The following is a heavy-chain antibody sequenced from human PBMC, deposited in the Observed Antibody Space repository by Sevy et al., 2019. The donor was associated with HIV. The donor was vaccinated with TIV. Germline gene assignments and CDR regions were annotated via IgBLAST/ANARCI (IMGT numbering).Heavy chain of an antibody. V-gene: IGHV4-59*01. CDR1: GASISTSY. CDR3: ARDLDGSGRWLES. Sequence: SETLSLTCTVSGASISTSYWNWIRQPPGKGLEYIGYKHYTGGTKYNPSLKSRFTISMDTSKNLFSLKLSSVTAADTAMYYCARDLDGSGRWLESWGQGTLVTVSS. D-gene: IGHD3-10*01. J-gene: IGHJ4*02. CDR2: KHYTGGT.